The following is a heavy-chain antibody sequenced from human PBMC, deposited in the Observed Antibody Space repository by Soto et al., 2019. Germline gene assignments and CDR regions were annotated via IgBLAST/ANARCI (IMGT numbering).Heavy chain of an antibody. J-gene: IGHJ3*02. CDR3: ARDHYDFWSGGAFDI. CDR1: GFSFSNYG. Sequence: EAQLLESGGGLVQPGGSLRLSCAASGFSFSNYGLNWVRQAPGKGLEWVSSISSSSSYIYYADSVKGRFTISRDNAKNSLYLQMNSLRAEDTAVYYCARDHYDFWSGGAFDIWGQGTMVTVSS. V-gene: IGHV3-21*01. CDR2: ISSSSSYI. D-gene: IGHD3-3*01.